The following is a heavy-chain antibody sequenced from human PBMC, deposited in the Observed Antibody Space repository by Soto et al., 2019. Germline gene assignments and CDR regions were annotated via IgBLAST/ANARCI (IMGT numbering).Heavy chain of an antibody. J-gene: IGHJ4*02. V-gene: IGHV3-30-3*01. CDR3: ARNEYSSGWD. CDR1: GFTFSSYA. Sequence: QVQLVESGGGVVQPGRSLRLSCAASGFTFSSYAMHWVRQAPGKGLEWEAVISYDGSNKYYADSVKGRFTISRDNSKNTLYLQMNSLRAEDTAVYYCARNEYSSGWDWGQGTLVTVSS. CDR2: ISYDGSNK. D-gene: IGHD6-19*01.